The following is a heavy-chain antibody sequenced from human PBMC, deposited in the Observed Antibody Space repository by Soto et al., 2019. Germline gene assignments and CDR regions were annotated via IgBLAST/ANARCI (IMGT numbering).Heavy chain of an antibody. Sequence: SETLSLTCTVSGGSLSTYFWSWIRQPPGKRLEWIGYIYFSGSTDYNPSLKSRVTISVDTSENQFSLRLSSVTAADTAVYYCARHNSGHYCSGGSSLFDSWGQGTQVTVSS. D-gene: IGHD2-15*01. V-gene: IGHV4-59*08. CDR2: IYFSGST. J-gene: IGHJ4*02. CDR3: ARHNSGHYCSGGSSLFDS. CDR1: GGSLSTYF.